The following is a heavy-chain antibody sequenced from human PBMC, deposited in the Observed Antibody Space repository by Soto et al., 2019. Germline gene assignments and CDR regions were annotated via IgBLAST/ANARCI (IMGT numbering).Heavy chain of an antibody. CDR1: GDSVSSGTYY. CDR2: IYYKGST. Sequence: ETLSLTCTVSGDSVSSGTYYWTWIRQPPGKGLEWIGYIYYKGSTNYDPSLKSRVTILVDTSRNQFSLKVSSVTAADTAVYYCARGLDYVGFDSWGQGTLVTVSS. J-gene: IGHJ4*02. CDR3: ARGLDYVGFDS. V-gene: IGHV4-61*01. D-gene: IGHD4-17*01.